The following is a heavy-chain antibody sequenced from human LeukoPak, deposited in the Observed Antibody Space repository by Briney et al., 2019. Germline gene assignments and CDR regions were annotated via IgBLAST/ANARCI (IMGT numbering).Heavy chain of an antibody. CDR1: GGSISSSNW. CDR2: IYHSGST. CDR3: ARHYVFVYGGSSFDY. J-gene: IGHJ4*02. Sequence: PSGTLSLTCAVSGGSISSSNWWSWVRQPPGKGLEWIGEIYHSGSTNYNPSLKSRVTISVDKSKNQFSLKLSSVTAADTAVYYCARHYVFVYGGSSFDYWGQGTLVTVSS. V-gene: IGHV4-4*02. D-gene: IGHD2-8*01.